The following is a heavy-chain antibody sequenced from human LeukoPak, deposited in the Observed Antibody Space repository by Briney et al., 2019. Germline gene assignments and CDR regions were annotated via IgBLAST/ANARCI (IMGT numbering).Heavy chain of an antibody. CDR2: ISSSSSYI. J-gene: IGHJ3*02. CDR3: ARVGPSGSDAFDI. Sequence: GGSLRVSCAATGFTFSSYSMSWVGQAPGKGLEWVSSISSSSSYIYYADSVKGRFTISRDNAKNSLYLQMNSLRAEDTAVYYCARVGPSGSDAFDIWGQGTMVTVSS. V-gene: IGHV3-21*01. CDR1: GFTFSSYS. D-gene: IGHD6-19*01.